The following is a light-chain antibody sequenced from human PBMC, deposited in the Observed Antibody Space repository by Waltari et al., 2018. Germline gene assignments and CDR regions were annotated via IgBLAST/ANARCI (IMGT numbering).Light chain of an antibody. Sequence: DIPMTQSPTPLSASVGDRVTITCRASQDITNYLNWYQQKPGKAPKLLIHDASKLETGVPSRFSGSQSGTHFTLTISSLQPEDIGTYYCQRYDNLPIFAFGPGTKVEI. J-gene: IGKJ3*01. CDR3: QRYDNLPIFA. CDR2: DAS. CDR1: QDITNY. V-gene: IGKV1-33*01.